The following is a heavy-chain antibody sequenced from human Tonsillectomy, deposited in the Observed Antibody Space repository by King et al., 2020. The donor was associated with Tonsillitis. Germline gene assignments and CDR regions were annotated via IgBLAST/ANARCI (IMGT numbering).Heavy chain of an antibody. CDR1: GFSFTHAW. Sequence: VQLVESGGGLVKPGGSLRLSFAASGFSFTHAWMTWFPQAPGKGLECVCRIKSKTDGGTTEYTTHSKGRFISSREDSKNTRYLQMNSLKTDDTAVYYCTTAVYVTGLDYWGQGTLVTVSS. CDR2: IKSKTDGGTT. J-gene: IGHJ4*02. V-gene: IGHV3-15*01. D-gene: IGHD2-21*02. CDR3: TTAVYVTGLDY.